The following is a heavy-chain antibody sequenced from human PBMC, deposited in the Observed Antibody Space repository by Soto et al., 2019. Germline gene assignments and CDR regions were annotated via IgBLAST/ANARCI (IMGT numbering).Heavy chain of an antibody. J-gene: IGHJ6*02. V-gene: IGHV4-31*03. CDR3: AIDSDYYCIDV. CDR1: GGSISSGGNY. Sequence: QVQLQESGPGLVKPSQTLSLTCTVSGGSISSGGNYWSRLRQHPGKGLEWIGYIDYSGSTYYNPSLKSRVTISVDTSKNQFSLKLSSVTAADTAFYYCAIDSDYYCIDVWGQGTTVTVSS. CDR2: IDYSGST.